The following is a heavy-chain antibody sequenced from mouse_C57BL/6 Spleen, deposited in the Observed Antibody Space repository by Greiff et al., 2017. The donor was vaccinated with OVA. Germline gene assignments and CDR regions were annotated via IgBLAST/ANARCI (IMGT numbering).Heavy chain of an antibody. V-gene: IGHV1-39*01. CDR1: GYSFTDYN. D-gene: IGHD1-1*01. CDR3: ARSGFFDYYGSSYFDY. CDR2: INPNYGTT. Sequence: VQLKESGPELVKPGASVKISCKASGYSFTDYNMNWVKQSHGQSLEWIGVINPNYGTTSYNQKFKGKDTLTVDQSSSTAYMQLNSLTSEDSAVYYCARSGFFDYYGSSYFDYWGQGTTLTVSS. J-gene: IGHJ2*01.